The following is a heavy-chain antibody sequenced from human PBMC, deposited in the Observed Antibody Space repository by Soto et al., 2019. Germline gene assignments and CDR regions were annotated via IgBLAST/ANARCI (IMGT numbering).Heavy chain of an antibody. J-gene: IGHJ6*02. V-gene: IGHV1-69*13. CDR2: IIPIFGTA. D-gene: IGHD2-2*01. CDR1: GGTFSSYA. CDR3: ASGVVPAALGNYYYYGMDV. Sequence: VKVSCKASGGTFSSYAISWVRQAPGQGLEWMGGIIPIFGTANYAQKFQGRVTITADESTSTAYMELSSLRSEDTAVYYCASGVVPAALGNYYYYGMDVWGQGTTVTVSS.